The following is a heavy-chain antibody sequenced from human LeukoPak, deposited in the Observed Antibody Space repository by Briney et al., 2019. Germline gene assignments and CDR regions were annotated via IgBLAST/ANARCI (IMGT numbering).Heavy chain of an antibody. CDR1: GFTFSSYS. V-gene: IGHV3-21*04. CDR3: AKVHYYDSSGYYFDY. J-gene: IGHJ4*02. D-gene: IGHD3-22*01. CDR2: ISSSSSYI. Sequence: GGSLRLSCAASGFTFSSYSMNWVRQAPGKGLEWVSSISSSSSYIYYADSVKGRFTISRDNAKNSLYLQMNSLRAEDTALYYCAKVHYYDSSGYYFDYWGQGTLVTVSS.